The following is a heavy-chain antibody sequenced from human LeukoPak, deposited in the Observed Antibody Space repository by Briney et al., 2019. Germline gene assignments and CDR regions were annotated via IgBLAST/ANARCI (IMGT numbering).Heavy chain of an antibody. V-gene: IGHV7-4-1*02. D-gene: IGHD1-20*01. CDR3: ARDPPRRPLTSDQGY. CDR2: INTNTGNP. J-gene: IGHJ4*02. CDR1: GYTFTSFP. Sequence: ASVKVACKTSGYTFTSFPMNWVRQAPGQGLEWMGWINTNTGNPTYAQDFTGRFVLSLDISVSTAYLEINNLKPEDSGVYYCARDPPRRPLTSDQGYWGQGTLVTVSS.